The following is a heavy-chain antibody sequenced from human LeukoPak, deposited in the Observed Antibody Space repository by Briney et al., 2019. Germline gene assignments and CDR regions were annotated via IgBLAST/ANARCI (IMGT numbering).Heavy chain of an antibody. CDR3: AREGPSSEYGDWYFDL. J-gene: IGHJ2*01. CDR1: GFMFSEFY. Sequence: PGGSLRLSCEVSGFMFSEFYMTWVRQAPGKGLEWVSYISASGNIAYYTDSVKGRFTMSRDNAKNSLYLQMSSLRVDDTAVYYCAREGPSSEYGDWYFDLWGRGTVVTVSS. V-gene: IGHV3-11*01. CDR2: ISASGNIA. D-gene: IGHD4-17*01.